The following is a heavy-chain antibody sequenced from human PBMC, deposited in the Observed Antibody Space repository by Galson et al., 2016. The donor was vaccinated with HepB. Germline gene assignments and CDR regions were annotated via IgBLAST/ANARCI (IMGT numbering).Heavy chain of an antibody. V-gene: IGHV2-5*02. J-gene: IGHJ5*02. CDR1: GFSLSPSEVA. D-gene: IGHD1-26*01. CDR2: IYWDDDK. Sequence: PALVKPTQTLTLTCTFSGFSLSPSEVAVGWIRQPPGKALEWLALIYWDDDKRYNASLKSRLTVNKDTSKNQVVLKMTNMDPVDTGTHYCAHSLSTVGGFDPWGQGTLVTVSS. CDR3: AHSLSTVGGFDP.